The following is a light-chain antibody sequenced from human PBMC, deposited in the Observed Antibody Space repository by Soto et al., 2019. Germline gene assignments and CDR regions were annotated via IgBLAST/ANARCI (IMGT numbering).Light chain of an antibody. V-gene: IGKV3-20*01. CDR1: QSVSSSY. CDR2: GAS. Sequence: EVVLTQSPVTLSLSPGERATLSCRASQSVSSSYLAWYQQKPGQAPRLLIYGASSRATGIPDRFSGSGSGTDFTLIISRLEPEDFAVYYCQQYDTSIWAYTFGQGTKLEIK. CDR3: QQYDTSIWAYT. J-gene: IGKJ2*01.